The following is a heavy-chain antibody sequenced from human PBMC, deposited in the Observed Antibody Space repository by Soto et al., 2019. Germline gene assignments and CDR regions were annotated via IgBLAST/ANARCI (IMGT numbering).Heavy chain of an antibody. V-gene: IGHV1-69*06. D-gene: IGHD3-10*01. Sequence: SSVKLSCKASGGTFSSYAISWVRQAPGQGLEWMGGIIPIFGTANYAQKFQGRVTITADKSTSTAYMELSSLRSEDTAVYYCARSMLWFGEFNNWFDPGGQVTLVTFSS. CDR2: IIPIFGTA. CDR1: GGTFSSYA. CDR3: ARSMLWFGEFNNWFDP. J-gene: IGHJ5*02.